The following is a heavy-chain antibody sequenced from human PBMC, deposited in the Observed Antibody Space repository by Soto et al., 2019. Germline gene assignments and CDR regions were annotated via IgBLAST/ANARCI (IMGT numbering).Heavy chain of an antibody. CDR1: GGTFSSYA. J-gene: IGHJ5*02. CDR2: IIPIFGTA. D-gene: IGHD6-6*01. CDR3: AREGYSSSAGSGNWCDP. Sequence: QVQLVQSGAEVKKPGSSVKVSCKASGGTFSSYAISWVRQAPGQGLEWMGGIIPIFGTANYAQKFQGRVTITEDEDTRAGYMELSRLRSEDPAVYYRAREGYSSSAGSGNWCDPWGQGTLVTVSS. V-gene: IGHV1-69*01.